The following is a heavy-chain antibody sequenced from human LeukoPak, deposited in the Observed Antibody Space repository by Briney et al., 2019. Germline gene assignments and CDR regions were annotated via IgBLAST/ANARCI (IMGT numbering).Heavy chain of an antibody. V-gene: IGHV3-30*02. Sequence: GGSLRLSCAASGFTLSSYGMHWVRQAPGKGLEWVAFIRYDGSNKYYADSVKGRFTISRDNSKNTLYLQMNSLRAEDTAVYYCAKDCGRYYYDSSGYCWGQGTLVTVSS. D-gene: IGHD3-22*01. CDR3: AKDCGRYYYDSSGYC. J-gene: IGHJ4*02. CDR1: GFTLSSYG. CDR2: IRYDGSNK.